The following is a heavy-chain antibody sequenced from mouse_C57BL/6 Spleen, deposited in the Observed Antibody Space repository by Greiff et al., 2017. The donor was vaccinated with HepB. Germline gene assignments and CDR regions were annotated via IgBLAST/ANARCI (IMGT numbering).Heavy chain of an antibody. D-gene: IGHD3-2*02. Sequence: QVQLQQSGPELVKPGASVKISCKASGYAFSSSWMNWVKQRPGKGLEWIGRIYPGDGDTNYNGKFKGKATLTADKSSSTAYMQLSSLTSEDSAVYFCARRADSSGFSWFAYWGQGTLVTVSA. V-gene: IGHV1-82*01. CDR3: ARRADSSGFSWFAY. CDR1: GYAFSSSW. CDR2: IYPGDGDT. J-gene: IGHJ3*01.